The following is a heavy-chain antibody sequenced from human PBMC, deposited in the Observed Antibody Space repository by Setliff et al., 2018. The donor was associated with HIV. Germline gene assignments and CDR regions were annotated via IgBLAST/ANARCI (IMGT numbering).Heavy chain of an antibody. Sequence: ASVKVSCKASGYTFTTYGISWVRQAPGHGLEWMGWISPYIGHTNYAQNFQDRGTMTIDTSTSRAYMELRSLRSDDTAVYFCARLGSGWSDSYYYAMDVWGQGTTVTVSS. J-gene: IGHJ6*02. CDR1: GYTFTTYG. D-gene: IGHD6-19*01. CDR3: ARLGSGWSDSYYYAMDV. CDR2: ISPYIGHT. V-gene: IGHV1-18*01.